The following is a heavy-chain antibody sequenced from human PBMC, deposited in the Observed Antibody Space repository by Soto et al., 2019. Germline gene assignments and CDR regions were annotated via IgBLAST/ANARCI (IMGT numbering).Heavy chain of an antibody. D-gene: IGHD4-17*01. CDR2: ISGSGGST. CDR1: GFTFSSYA. V-gene: IGHV3-23*01. CDR3: AKGHGLCQYCDYSSPLVEF. J-gene: IGHJ4*02. Sequence: EVQLLESGGGLVQPGGSLRLSCAASGFTFSSYAMSWVRQAPGKGLEWVSAISGSGGSTYYADSVKGRFTISRDNSKILLFWQMNSLFCVGTAVCYCAKGHGLCQYCDYSSPLVEFWCQGTLVTVS.